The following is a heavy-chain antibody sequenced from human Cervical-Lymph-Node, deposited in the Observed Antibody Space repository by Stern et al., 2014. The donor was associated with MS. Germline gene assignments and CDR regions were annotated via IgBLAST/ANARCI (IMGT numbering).Heavy chain of an antibody. J-gene: IGHJ4*02. D-gene: IGHD6-19*01. CDR2: IDWDDDK. CDR3: AHLDEEQWPLLYYFDY. V-gene: IGHV2-5*02. CDR1: GFSLSTSGVG. Sequence: QITLKESGPTLVKPTQTLTLTCTFSGFSLSTSGVGVGWIRQPPGKAREWLALIDWDDDKRYSPSLKSRLTSTKDTSKNQVVLTMTNMDPVDTATYYCAHLDEEQWPLLYYFDYWGQGTLVTVSS.